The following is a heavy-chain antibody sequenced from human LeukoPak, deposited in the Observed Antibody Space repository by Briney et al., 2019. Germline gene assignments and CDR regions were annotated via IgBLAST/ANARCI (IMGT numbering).Heavy chain of an antibody. CDR3: AREGYYFDY. V-gene: IGHV3-48*01. CDR1: GFTFSSYS. J-gene: IGHJ4*02. CDR2: ISSSSTI. Sequence: GGSLRLSCAASGFTFSSYSMNWVRQAPGKGLEWVSYISSSSTIYYADSVKGRFAISRDNAKNSLYLQMNSLRAEDTAVYYCAREGYYFDYWGQGTLVTVSS.